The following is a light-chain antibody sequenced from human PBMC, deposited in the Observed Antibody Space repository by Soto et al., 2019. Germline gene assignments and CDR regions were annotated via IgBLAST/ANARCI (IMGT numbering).Light chain of an antibody. CDR1: RSIASSY. V-gene: IGKV3-20*01. CDR2: AAS. Sequence: EIVLTQSPDTLSLSLGERATLSCRASRSIASSYLAWYQQKPGQAPRLLIYAASTRATGIPDRFSGSGSATDFTLTISRLEPEDFAVYYCQQYGSSPPYTFGQGTKLEIK. CDR3: QQYGSSPPYT. J-gene: IGKJ2*01.